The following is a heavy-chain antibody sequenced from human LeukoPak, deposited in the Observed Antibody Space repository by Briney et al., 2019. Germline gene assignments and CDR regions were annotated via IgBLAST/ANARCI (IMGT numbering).Heavy chain of an antibody. V-gene: IGHV3-23*01. J-gene: IGHJ5*02. Sequence: PGGSLRLSCAASGFTFSSYAMSWVRQAPGKGLEWVSAISGSGGSTYYADSVKGRFTISRDNSKNTLYLQMNSLRAEDTAVYYCAKESSGRYEVGDNWFDPWGQGTLVTVSS. D-gene: IGHD6-19*01. CDR2: ISGSGGST. CDR1: GFTFSSYA. CDR3: AKESSGRYEVGDNWFDP.